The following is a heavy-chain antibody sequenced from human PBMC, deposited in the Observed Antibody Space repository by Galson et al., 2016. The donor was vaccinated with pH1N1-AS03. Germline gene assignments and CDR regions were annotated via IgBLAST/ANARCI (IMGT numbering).Heavy chain of an antibody. V-gene: IGHV4-59*08. CDR2: VHSSGST. J-gene: IGHJ3*01. D-gene: IGHD2-2*01. CDR1: HGSVSNHY. Sequence: SETLSLTCTVSHGSVSNHYWTWIRQPPGKGLEWIGYVHSSGSTSYNRSLKSRLIISVDTSKNQLSLKLTSVTAADTAVYYCARHDKYCSTACHTFDFWGQGTIVTVSS. CDR3: ARHDKYCSTACHTFDF.